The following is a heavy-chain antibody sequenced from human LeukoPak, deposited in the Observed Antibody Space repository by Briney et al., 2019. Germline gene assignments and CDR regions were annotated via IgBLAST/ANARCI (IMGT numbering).Heavy chain of an antibody. D-gene: IGHD1-20*01. V-gene: IGHV4-34*01. CDR1: GGSFSGYY. CDR3: ARVTGTAYYYYYYMDV. CDR2: INHSGST. J-gene: IGHJ6*03. Sequence: PSETLSLTCAVYGGSFSGYYWSWIRQPPGKGLEWIGEINHSGSTNYNPSLKSRVTISVDTSKNQFSLKLSSVTAADTAVYYCARVTGTAYYYYYYMDVWGKGTTVTVSS.